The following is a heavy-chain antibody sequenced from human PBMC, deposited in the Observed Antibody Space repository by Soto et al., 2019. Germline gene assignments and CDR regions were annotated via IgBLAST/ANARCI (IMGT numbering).Heavy chain of an antibody. CDR3: AGIQSKRLSGLDP. CDR1: GGSISSGDYY. D-gene: IGHD5-18*01. J-gene: IGHJ5*02. CDR2: IYYSGST. Sequence: SETLSLTCTVSGGSISSGDYYWSWIRKPPGKCLEWIGYIYYSGSTYYNPSLKSRVTISVDTSKNQFSLKLSSVTAADTAVYFCAGIQSKRLSGLDPWGQGTLVTVSS. V-gene: IGHV4-30-4*01.